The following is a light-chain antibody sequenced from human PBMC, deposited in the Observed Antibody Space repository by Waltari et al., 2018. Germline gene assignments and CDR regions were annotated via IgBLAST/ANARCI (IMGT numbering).Light chain of an antibody. CDR2: WAS. J-gene: IGKJ3*01. CDR3: QHHYSIPRT. CDR1: QSILYSSNNKNY. Sequence: DIVMTQSPDSLAVSLGERATINCKSSQSILYSSNNKNYLAWYQQKPGQPPKLLIYWASTRESGVPDRFSGSGSGTDFTLTISSLQAEDVAVYYCQHHYSIPRTFGPGTKVDIK. V-gene: IGKV4-1*01.